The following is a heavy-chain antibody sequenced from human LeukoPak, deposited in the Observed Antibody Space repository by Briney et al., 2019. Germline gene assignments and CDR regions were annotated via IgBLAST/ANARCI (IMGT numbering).Heavy chain of an antibody. CDR2: INHSGST. D-gene: IGHD3-22*01. V-gene: IGHV4-39*07. CDR1: GGSFRSSSYY. J-gene: IGHJ6*02. Sequence: SETLSLTCTVSGGSFRSSSYYWGWIRQPPGKGLEWIGEINHSGSTNYNPSLKSRVTISVDTSKNQFSLKLSSVTAADTAVYYCARGVVTMIVVVIPHYYGMDVWGQGTTVTVSS. CDR3: ARGVVTMIVVVIPHYYGMDV.